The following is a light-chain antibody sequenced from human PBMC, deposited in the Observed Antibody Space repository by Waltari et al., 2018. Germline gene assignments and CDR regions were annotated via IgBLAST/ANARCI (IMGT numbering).Light chain of an antibody. CDR3: HQYKNWPPWT. Sequence: EIVVTQSPATLSLSPGERATLPCRASENVDTNIAWYQQKPGQPPRLLSSGASTRATDIPPRFSGSGSGTEFTLSISSLQSEDFAVYYCHQYKNWPPWTFGQGTKVEIK. J-gene: IGKJ1*01. V-gene: IGKV3-15*01. CDR1: ENVDTN. CDR2: GAS.